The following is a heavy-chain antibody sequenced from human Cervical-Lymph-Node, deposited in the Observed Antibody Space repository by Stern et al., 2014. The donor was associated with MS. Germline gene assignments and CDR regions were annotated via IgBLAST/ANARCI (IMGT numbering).Heavy chain of an antibody. D-gene: IGHD1-14*01. CDR3: AKASRTSIFDY. CDR1: GFTFSNHA. CDR2: IRNVIDGK. J-gene: IGHJ4*02. V-gene: IGHV3-23*04. Sequence: EVQRVESGGGLVQPGGSLRISCAASGFTFSNHAMNWVRQAPGKGLEWISTIRNVIDGKYCADSVKGRFTISIASSKDTVFLQMSNLRVEDTAVYYCAKASRTSIFDYWGQGTLVTVSS.